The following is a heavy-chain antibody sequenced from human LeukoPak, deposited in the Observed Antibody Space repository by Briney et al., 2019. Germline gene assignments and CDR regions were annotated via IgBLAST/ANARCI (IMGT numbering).Heavy chain of an antibody. V-gene: IGHV3-7*01. Sequence: GGSLRLSCAASGFTFSYWMSWVRRAPGKGLEWVANIKQDGSEKYYVDSVKGRFTISRDNAKNSLYLQMNSLRAEDTAVYYCARDPYCSSTSCYPTWGQGTLVTVSS. CDR1: GFTFSYW. CDR2: IKQDGSEK. D-gene: IGHD2-2*01. J-gene: IGHJ4*02. CDR3: ARDPYCSSTSCYPT.